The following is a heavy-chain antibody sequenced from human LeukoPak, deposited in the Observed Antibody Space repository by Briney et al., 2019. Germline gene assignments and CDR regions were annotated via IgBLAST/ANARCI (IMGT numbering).Heavy chain of an antibody. D-gene: IGHD1-14*01. J-gene: IGHJ6*02. V-gene: IGHV4-31*11. CDR1: GGSFSGYY. CDR2: IYYSGST. Sequence: SETLSLTCAVYGGSFSGYYWSWIRQHPGKGLEWIGYIYYSGSTYYNPPLKSRVTISVDTSKNQFSLKLSSVTAADTAVYYCARDANLDVWGQGTTVTVSS. CDR3: ARDANLDV.